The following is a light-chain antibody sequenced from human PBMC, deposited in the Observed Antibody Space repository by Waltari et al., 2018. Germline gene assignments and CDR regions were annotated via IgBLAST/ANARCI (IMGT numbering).Light chain of an antibody. CDR3: QQYYSYPRT. CDR1: QGISSY. CDR2: AAS. Sequence: AIRMTQSPSSFSASTGDRVTIPCRASQGISSYFAWYQQKPGKAPKLLIYAASTLQSGVPSRFSGSGSGTDFTLTISCLQSEDFATYYCQQYYSYPRTFGQGTKVEIK. V-gene: IGKV1-8*01. J-gene: IGKJ1*01.